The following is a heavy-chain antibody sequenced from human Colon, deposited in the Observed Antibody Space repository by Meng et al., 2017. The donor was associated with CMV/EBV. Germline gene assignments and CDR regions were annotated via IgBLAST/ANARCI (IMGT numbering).Heavy chain of an antibody. V-gene: IGHV3-48*03. CDR2: ISARSSTV. Sequence: GGSLRLSCEASGFALSDYGINWVRQAPGKDLEWIAFISARSSTVYYADSVKGRFTISRDNTQNSLSLEMSGLRAEDTAVYYCATLQLDRRINYGVDVWGQGTTVTVSS. J-gene: IGHJ6*02. CDR1: GFALSDYG. CDR3: ATLQLDRRINYGVDV. D-gene: IGHD1-1*01.